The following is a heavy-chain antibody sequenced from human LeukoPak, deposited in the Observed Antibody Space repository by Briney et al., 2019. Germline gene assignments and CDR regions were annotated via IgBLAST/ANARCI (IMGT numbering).Heavy chain of an antibody. J-gene: IGHJ4*02. Sequence: GGSLRLSCAASGFTFSSYEMNWVRQAPGKGLEWVSYISSSGSTIYYADSVKGRFTISRDNAKNSLYLQMNSLRAEDTAVCYCARDLWFGESIKSWGQGTLVTVSS. V-gene: IGHV3-48*03. D-gene: IGHD3-10*01. CDR3: ARDLWFGESIKS. CDR1: GFTFSSYE. CDR2: ISSSGSTI.